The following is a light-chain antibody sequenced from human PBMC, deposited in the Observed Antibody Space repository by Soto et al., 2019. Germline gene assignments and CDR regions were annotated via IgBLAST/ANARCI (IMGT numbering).Light chain of an antibody. V-gene: IGKV3-20*01. CDR2: GAS. CDR1: QSVSSSY. J-gene: IGKJ2*01. CDR3: QQYGSSPLYT. Sequence: EIVLTQSPGTLSLSPGERATLSCRASQSVSSSYLAWYHQKPGEAPRLLIYGASSRATGIPDMFSGSGSGTDFTLTISRLEPVYVAVYYCQQYGSSPLYTFGQGTKLEIK.